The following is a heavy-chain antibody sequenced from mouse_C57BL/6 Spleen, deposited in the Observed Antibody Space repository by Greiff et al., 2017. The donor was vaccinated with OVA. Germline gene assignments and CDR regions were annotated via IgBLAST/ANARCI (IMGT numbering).Heavy chain of an antibody. D-gene: IGHD2-4*01. Sequence: VQLQESGPELVKPGASVKISCKASGYAFSSSWMNWVKQRPGKGLEWIGRIYPGDGDTNYNGKFKGKATLTADKSSSTAYMQLSSLTSEDSAVYFCARGWDYDYAMDYWGQGTSVTVSS. CDR1: GYAFSSSW. CDR2: IYPGDGDT. CDR3: ARGWDYDYAMDY. V-gene: IGHV1-82*01. J-gene: IGHJ4*01.